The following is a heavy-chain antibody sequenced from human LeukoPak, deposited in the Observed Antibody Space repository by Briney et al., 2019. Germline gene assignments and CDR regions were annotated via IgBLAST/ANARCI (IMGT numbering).Heavy chain of an antibody. V-gene: IGHV3-15*01. J-gene: IGHJ4*02. Sequence: VGSLRLSCAASRFTFSNAWMNWVRQAPGKGLEWVGRIKSKVDGETTDYAAPVKGRFTISRDDSKNTLYLQMNSLKTEDTAVYYCTTDTAPDYWGQGTLVTVSS. CDR2: IKSKVDGETT. D-gene: IGHD5-18*01. CDR1: RFTFSNAW. CDR3: TTDTAPDY.